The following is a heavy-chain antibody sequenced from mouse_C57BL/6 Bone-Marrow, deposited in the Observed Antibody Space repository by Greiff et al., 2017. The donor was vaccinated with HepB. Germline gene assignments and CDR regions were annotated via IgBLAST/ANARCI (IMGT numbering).Heavy chain of an antibody. D-gene: IGHD2-1*01. Sequence: EVQLQQSGPELVKPGASVKIPCKASGYTFTDYNMDWVKQSHGKSLEWIGDINPNNGGTIYNQKFKGKATLTVDKSSSTAYMELRSLTSADTAVYYCARGDYGNYFAYWGQGTLVTVSA. CDR1: GYTFTDYN. CDR3: ARGDYGNYFAY. CDR2: INPNNGGT. V-gene: IGHV1-18*01. J-gene: IGHJ3*01.